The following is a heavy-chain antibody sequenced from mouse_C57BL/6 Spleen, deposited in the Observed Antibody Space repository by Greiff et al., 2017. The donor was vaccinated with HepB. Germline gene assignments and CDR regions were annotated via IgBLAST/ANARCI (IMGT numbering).Heavy chain of an antibody. CDR1: GYTFTDYY. J-gene: IGHJ3*01. Sequence: EVQLQQSGPELVKPGASVKISCKASGYTFTDYYMNWVKQSHGKSLEWIGDINPNNGGTSYNQKFKGKATLTVDKSSSTAYMELRSLTSEDSAVYYCAPLWFAYWGQGTLVTVSA. V-gene: IGHV1-26*01. CDR3: APLWFAY. CDR2: INPNNGGT.